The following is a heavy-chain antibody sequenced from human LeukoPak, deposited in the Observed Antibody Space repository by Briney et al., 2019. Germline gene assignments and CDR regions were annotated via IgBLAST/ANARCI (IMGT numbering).Heavy chain of an antibody. CDR1: GFTFSDYY. V-gene: IGHV3-11*06. J-gene: IGHJ6*02. CDR2: ISSSSSYT. CDR3: ARDDTAMVDYYYYGMDV. Sequence: GGSLRLSCAASGFTFSDYYMSWIRQAPGKGLEWVSYISSSSSYTNYADSVKGRFTISRDNAKNSLYLRMNSLRAEDTAVYYCARDDTAMVDYYYYGMDVWGQGTTVTVSS. D-gene: IGHD5-18*01.